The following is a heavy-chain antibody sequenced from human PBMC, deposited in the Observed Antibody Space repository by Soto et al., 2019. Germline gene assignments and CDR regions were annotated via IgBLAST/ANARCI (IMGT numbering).Heavy chain of an antibody. CDR2: ISTSGSHI. Sequence: QVQLMESGGGLVKPGGSLRLSCAASGFTFSDYYMSWVRQSPGKGLEWISYISTSGSHIYYADSVKGRFTITRDNAQNILFLQMNSLRAEDADVYFCAREGDVLPYQIDSWGQGTLVTVSS. J-gene: IGHJ4*02. D-gene: IGHD2-2*01. CDR3: AREGDVLPYQIDS. V-gene: IGHV3-11*01. CDR1: GFTFSDYY.